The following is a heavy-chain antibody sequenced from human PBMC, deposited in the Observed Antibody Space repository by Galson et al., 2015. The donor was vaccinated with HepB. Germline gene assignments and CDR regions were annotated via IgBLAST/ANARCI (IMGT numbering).Heavy chain of an antibody. D-gene: IGHD5-18*01. Sequence: SLRLSCAASGFTFSDYYMSWIRQAPGKGLEWVSYISSSSSYTNYADSVKGRFTISRDNAKNSLYLQMNSLRAEDTAVYYCARVAANSYGYFDYWGQGTLVTVSS. J-gene: IGHJ4*02. CDR2: ISSSSSYT. CDR1: GFTFSDYY. CDR3: ARVAANSYGYFDY. V-gene: IGHV3-11*05.